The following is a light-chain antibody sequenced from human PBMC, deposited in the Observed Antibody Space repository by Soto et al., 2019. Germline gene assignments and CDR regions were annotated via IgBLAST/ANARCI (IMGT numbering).Light chain of an antibody. CDR1: QSVSSK. V-gene: IGKV3-15*01. CDR3: QQYSHWPWT. Sequence: EIVMTQSPATLSVSPGERATLSCRASQSVSSKLAWYQQKPGQAPRLLIYAASTRATGIPARFSGSGSGTEFTLTISSLQSEDFAVYYCQQYSHWPWTFGQGTKVDIK. J-gene: IGKJ1*01. CDR2: AAS.